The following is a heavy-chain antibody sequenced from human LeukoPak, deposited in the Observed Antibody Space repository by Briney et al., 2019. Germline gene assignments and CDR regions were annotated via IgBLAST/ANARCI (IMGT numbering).Heavy chain of an antibody. J-gene: IGHJ5*02. D-gene: IGHD2/OR15-2a*01. CDR2: ISYDGSNK. Sequence: PGRSLRLSCAASGFTFSSYGMYWVRQAPGKGLEWVAIISYDGSNKYYGDSVKGRFTISRDNSKNTLYLQMNSLRAEDTAVYYCAKDSQKTISRNNWFGPWGQGTLVTVSS. V-gene: IGHV3-30*18. CDR3: AKDSQKTISRNNWFGP. CDR1: GFTFSSYG.